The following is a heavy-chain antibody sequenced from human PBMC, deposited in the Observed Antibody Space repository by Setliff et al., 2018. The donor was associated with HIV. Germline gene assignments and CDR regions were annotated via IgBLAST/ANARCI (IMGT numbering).Heavy chain of an antibody. CDR3: ARDPPGYGDSNDY. CDR2: IYYSGIT. Sequence: SETLSLTCTVSGDSISSGSYYWSWIRQSPGKGLEWIGYIYYSGITTYNPSLKSRVTISIDTSKNQFSLMLHSVTAADTAVYYCARDPPGYGDSNDYWGQGTLVTVSS. CDR1: GDSISSGSYY. D-gene: IGHD4-17*01. J-gene: IGHJ4*02. V-gene: IGHV4-61*01.